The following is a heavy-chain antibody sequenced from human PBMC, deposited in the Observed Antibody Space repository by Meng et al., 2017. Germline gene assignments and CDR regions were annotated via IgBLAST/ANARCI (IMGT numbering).Heavy chain of an antibody. V-gene: IGHV3-7*01. Sequence: GESLKISCAASGFTFSSYWMRWVRQAPGKGLEWVANIKQDGSEKYYVDSVKGRFTISRDNAKNSLYLQMNSLRAEDTAVYYCARDPSLPGIAAAGTLFGYYYGMDVWGQGTTVTVSS. CDR1: GFTFSSYW. CDR3: ARDPSLPGIAAAGTLFGYYYGMDV. D-gene: IGHD6-13*01. J-gene: IGHJ6*02. CDR2: IKQDGSEK.